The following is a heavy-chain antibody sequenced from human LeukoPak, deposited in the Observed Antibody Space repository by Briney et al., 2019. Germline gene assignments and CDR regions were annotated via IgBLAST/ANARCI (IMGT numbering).Heavy chain of an antibody. J-gene: IGHJ6*02. CDR1: GGTFSSYA. D-gene: IGHD3-10*01. Sequence: GASVKVSCKASGGTFSSYAISWVRQAPGQGLEWMGWISAYNGNTNYAQKLQGRVTMTTDTSTSTAYMELGSLRSDDTAVYYCARVGLLLWFGELLKPVDGGMDVWGQGTTVTVSS. V-gene: IGHV1-18*01. CDR3: ARVGLLLWFGELLKPVDGGMDV. CDR2: ISAYNGNT.